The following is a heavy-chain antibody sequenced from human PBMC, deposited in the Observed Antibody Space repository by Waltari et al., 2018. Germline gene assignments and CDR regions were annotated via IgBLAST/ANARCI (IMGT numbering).Heavy chain of an antibody. CDR1: GGSISSHY. D-gene: IGHD3-22*01. CDR2: IYYSGST. J-gene: IGHJ4*02. CDR3: AREPHYYDSSGYYFDY. V-gene: IGHV4-59*11. Sequence: QVQLQESGPGLVKPSETLSLTCTVSGGSISSHYWSWIRQPPGKGLEWIGYIYYSGSTNYNPSLKSRVTISVDTSKNQFSLKLSSVTAADTAVYYCAREPHYYDSSGYYFDYWGQGTLVTVSS.